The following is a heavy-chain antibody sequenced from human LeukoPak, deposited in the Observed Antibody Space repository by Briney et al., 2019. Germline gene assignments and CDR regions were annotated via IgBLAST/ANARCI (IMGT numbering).Heavy chain of an antibody. CDR1: GFTFSSYA. J-gene: IGHJ4*02. CDR3: AKVYSSSWDFDY. CDR2: ISGSGGST. V-gene: IGHV3-23*01. Sequence: GGSLRLSCAASGFTFSSYAMSWVRQAPAKGLEWVSAISGSGGSTYYADSVKGRFTISRDNSKNTLYLQMNSLRAEDTAVYYCAKVYSSSWDFDYWGQGTLVTVSS. D-gene: IGHD6-13*01.